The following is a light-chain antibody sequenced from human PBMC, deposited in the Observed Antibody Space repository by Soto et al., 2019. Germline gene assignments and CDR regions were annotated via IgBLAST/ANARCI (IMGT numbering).Light chain of an antibody. CDR2: SAY. CDR3: QQYGNSPIFT. V-gene: IGKV3-20*01. J-gene: IGKJ3*01. Sequence: EVVLTQSPGTLSLSPGERATLSCRASEILDSTYLAWYQQKPGQSPRLLIYSAYSRATGIPDRFSGSGSGTDFTLTISSLEPEDCAVYYCQQYGNSPIFTFGHGTKVDIK. CDR1: EILDSTY.